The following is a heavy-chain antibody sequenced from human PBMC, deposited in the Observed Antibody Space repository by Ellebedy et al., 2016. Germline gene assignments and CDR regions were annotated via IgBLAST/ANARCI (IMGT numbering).Heavy chain of an antibody. CDR3: AREPLWFGELWDHYYGMDV. V-gene: IGHV3-30*14. CDR2: ISYDGSNK. J-gene: IGHJ6*02. D-gene: IGHD3-10*01. CDR1: GFTFSSYA. Sequence: GGSLRLSCAASGFTFSSYAMHWVRQAPGKGLEWVAVISYDGSNKYYADSVKGRFTISRDNSKNTLYLQMNSLRAGDTAVYYCAREPLWFGELWDHYYGMDVWGQGTTVTVSS.